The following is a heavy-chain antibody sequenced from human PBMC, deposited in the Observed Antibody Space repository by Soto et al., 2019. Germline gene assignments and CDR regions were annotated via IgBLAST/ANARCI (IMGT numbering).Heavy chain of an antibody. CDR1: GFTFSSYG. CDR3: ARPIAAGDSYYYYGMDV. Sequence: GGSLRLSCAASGFTFSSYGMHWVRQAPGKGLEWVAVIWYDGSNKYYADSVKGRFTISRDNSKNTLYLQMNSLRAEDTAVYYCARPIAAGDSYYYYGMDVWGQGTTVTVSS. V-gene: IGHV3-33*01. J-gene: IGHJ6*02. D-gene: IGHD6-13*01. CDR2: IWYDGSNK.